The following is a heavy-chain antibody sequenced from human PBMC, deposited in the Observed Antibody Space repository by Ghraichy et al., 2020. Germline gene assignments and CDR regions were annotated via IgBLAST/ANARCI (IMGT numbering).Heavy chain of an antibody. V-gene: IGHV1-18*01. CDR3: ARVPTKSTAAGTTYYFDY. CDR1: GYTFTSYG. Sequence: ASVKVSCKASGYTFTSYGISWVRQAPGQGLEWMGWISAYNGNTNYAQKLQGRVTMTTDTSTSTAYMELRSLRSDDTAVYYCARVPTKSTAAGTTYYFDYWGQGTLVTVSS. CDR2: ISAYNGNT. D-gene: IGHD6-13*01. J-gene: IGHJ4*02.